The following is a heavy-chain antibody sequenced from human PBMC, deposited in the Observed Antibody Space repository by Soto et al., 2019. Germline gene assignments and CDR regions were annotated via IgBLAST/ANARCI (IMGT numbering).Heavy chain of an antibody. CDR1: GYTFTSYA. V-gene: IGHV1-3*01. CDR2: INAGNGNT. Sequence: GASVKVSYKASGYTFTSYAMHWVRQAPGQRLEWMGWINAGNGNTNYAQKFQGRVTITRDTSTSTAYMELRSLRSDDTAVYYCARGIKYGDYSRWFDPWGPGTLVTVSS. D-gene: IGHD4-17*01. J-gene: IGHJ5*02. CDR3: ARGIKYGDYSRWFDP.